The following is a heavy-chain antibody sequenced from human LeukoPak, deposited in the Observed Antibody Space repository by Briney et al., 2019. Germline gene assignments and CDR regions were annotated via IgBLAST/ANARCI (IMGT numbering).Heavy chain of an antibody. D-gene: IGHD4-17*01. J-gene: IGHJ4*02. Sequence: GGSLRLSCTASGFTFSSYSMSWVRQGPGTGLEWVSAISGSGDTTFYADSVKGRFTISRDNSKKTLYLQVNSLRAEDTTVYFCAKELTTERTPGVDSWGQGTLVTVSS. CDR2: ISGSGDTT. V-gene: IGHV3-23*01. CDR3: AKELTTERTPGVDS. CDR1: GFTFSSYS.